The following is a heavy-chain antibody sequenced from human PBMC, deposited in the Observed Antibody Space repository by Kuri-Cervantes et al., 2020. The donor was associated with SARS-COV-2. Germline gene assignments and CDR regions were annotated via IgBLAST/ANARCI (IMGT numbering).Heavy chain of an antibody. J-gene: IGHJ3*02. CDR3: ARVGDGGRAFDI. D-gene: IGHD5-24*01. CDR2: IYSGGNT. CDR1: GGSISSSSYY. V-gene: IGHV3-53*01. Sequence: GGSLRLSCTVSGGSISSSSYYWGWIRQPPGKGLEWVSLIYSGGNTYYADSVKGRFTISRDNSKNTLYLQMNSLRAEDTAVYYCARVGDGGRAFDIWGQGTMVTVSS.